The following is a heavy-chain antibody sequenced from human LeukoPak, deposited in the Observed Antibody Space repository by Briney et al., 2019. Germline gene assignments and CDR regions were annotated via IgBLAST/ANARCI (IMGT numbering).Heavy chain of an antibody. CDR2: IWYDGSNK. CDR3: ARQRDYDILTGPGAY. CDR1: GFTFSSYG. Sequence: GGSLRLSCAASGFTFSSYGMHWVRQAPGKGLEWVAVIWYDGSNKYYADSVKGRFTISRDNSKNTLYLQMNSLRAEDTAVYYCARQRDYDILTGPGAYWGQGTLVTVSS. D-gene: IGHD3-9*01. J-gene: IGHJ4*02. V-gene: IGHV3-30*02.